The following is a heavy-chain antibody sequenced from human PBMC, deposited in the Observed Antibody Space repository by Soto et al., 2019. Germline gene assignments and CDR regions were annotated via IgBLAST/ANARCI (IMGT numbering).Heavy chain of an antibody. Sequence: QLQLQESGPGLVKPSETLSLTCTVSGGSISSSTYHWAWIRQPPGKGLEWIASIYYTGTTYYSPSRKSRVTISVDTSNNHFSLKLSSVTAADTAVYYCLRERESASEHWGQGTLVTVSS. CDR1: GGSISSSTYH. V-gene: IGHV4-39*02. CDR2: IYYTGTT. J-gene: IGHJ4*02. CDR3: LRERESASEH.